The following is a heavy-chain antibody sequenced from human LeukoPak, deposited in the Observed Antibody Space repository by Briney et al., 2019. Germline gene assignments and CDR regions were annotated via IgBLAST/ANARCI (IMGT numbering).Heavy chain of an antibody. CDR3: ARSDGIVGQEAWFDP. CDR2: IFTTEVT. J-gene: IGHJ5*02. Sequence: SETLSLTCSVSGGSIGTFHWHWIRQPPGKGLEWIGYIFTTEVTNYSPSLKSRVTISVDTSKNQFSLRLSSVTAADTAVYYCARSDGIVGQEAWFDPWGQGTLVTVSS. D-gene: IGHD1-26*01. CDR1: GGSIGTFH. V-gene: IGHV4-4*09.